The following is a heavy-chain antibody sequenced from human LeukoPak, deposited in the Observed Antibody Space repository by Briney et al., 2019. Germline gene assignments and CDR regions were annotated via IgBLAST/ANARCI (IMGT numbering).Heavy chain of an antibody. J-gene: IGHJ5*02. CDR1: GGPFTDYS. CDR3: VRSGYDYDWFDP. CDR2: IIPLLDQT. D-gene: IGHD5-12*01. Sequence: SVKVSCKASGGPFTDYSVSWVRQAPGQGLEWMGRIIPLLDQTNYVQEFQGRVTFSADKSTTTTYMELSGLKSDDTAVYYCVRSGYDYDWFDPWGQGTLVTISS. V-gene: IGHV1-69*02.